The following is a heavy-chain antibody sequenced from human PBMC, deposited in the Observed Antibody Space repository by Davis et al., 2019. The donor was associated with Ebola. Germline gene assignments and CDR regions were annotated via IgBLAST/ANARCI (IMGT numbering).Heavy chain of an antibody. CDR1: GGTFSSYA. V-gene: IGHV1-69*13. D-gene: IGHD1-20*01. Sequence: SVKVSCKASGGTFSSYAISWVRQAPGQGLEWMGGISPIFGTANYAQKFQGRVTITADESTSTAYMELSSLRSEDTAVYYCVYNWNDVLLGYIDYWGQGTLVTVSS. CDR3: VYNWNDVLLGYIDY. J-gene: IGHJ4*02. CDR2: ISPIFGTA.